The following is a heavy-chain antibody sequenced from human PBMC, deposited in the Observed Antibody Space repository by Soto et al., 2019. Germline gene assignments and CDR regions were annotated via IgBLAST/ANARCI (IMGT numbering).Heavy chain of an antibody. CDR1: GFSFSSYG. D-gene: IGHD2-21*01. CDR2: IWYDGSNE. V-gene: IGHV3-33*06. CDR3: AKGGGGGAVVPDY. J-gene: IGHJ4*02. Sequence: QVQLVESGGGVVQPGRSLRLSCAASGFSFSSYGIHWVRQAPGKGLEWVAVIWYDGSNEYYADSVKGRFSISRDNSKSRVYLQMNSLRAGDRAVYYCAKGGGGGAVVPDYWGQGTLVTVSS.